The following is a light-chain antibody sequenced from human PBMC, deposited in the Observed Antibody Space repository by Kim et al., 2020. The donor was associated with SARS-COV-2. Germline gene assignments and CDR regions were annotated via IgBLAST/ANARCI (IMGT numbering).Light chain of an antibody. Sequence: GGTVTLACGSSTGAVTSGGHYPFWFQQKPGQVPRSLIYDTSNKQSWTPARFSGFLFGGKAALTLSNAQPEDEADYYCLLSYDGVRVFGGGTQLTV. V-gene: IGLV7-46*01. J-gene: IGLJ3*02. CDR2: DTS. CDR1: TGAVTSGGHY. CDR3: LLSYDGVRV.